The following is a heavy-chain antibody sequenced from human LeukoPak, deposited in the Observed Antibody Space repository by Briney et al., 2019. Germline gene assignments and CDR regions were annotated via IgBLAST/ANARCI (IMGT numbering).Heavy chain of an antibody. Sequence: GGSLRLSCAASGLTFTNAWMSWVRQAPGKGQEWVGRIRSRSAGGTTDYGAPVKGRFTISRDDSKNTLYLQMNSLKTEDTAVYNSSTGGGTHDCWGQGTLDTVSS. V-gene: IGHV3-15*01. CDR3: STGGGTHDC. CDR1: GLTFTNAW. CDR2: IRSRSAGGTT. J-gene: IGHJ4*02. D-gene: IGHD2-15*01.